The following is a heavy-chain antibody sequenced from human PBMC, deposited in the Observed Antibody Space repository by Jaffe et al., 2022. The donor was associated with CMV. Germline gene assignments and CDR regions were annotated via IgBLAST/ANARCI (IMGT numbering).Heavy chain of an antibody. Sequence: QVQLQESGPGLARASETLSLTCTVSGGSMNSYYWTWIRQPAGKGLEWLGRIYSSGTITYNPSLKDRVNMSIDTSRNQFSLSLTSVTAADTAVYFCARDCSGWYADAFDVWGPGTMVAVSS. CDR2: IYSSGTI. V-gene: IGHV4-4*07. CDR1: GGSMNSYY. CDR3: ARDCSGWYADAFDV. J-gene: IGHJ3*01. D-gene: IGHD6-19*01.